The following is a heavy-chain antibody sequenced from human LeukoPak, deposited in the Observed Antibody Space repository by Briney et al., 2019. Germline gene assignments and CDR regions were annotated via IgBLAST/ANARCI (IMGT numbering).Heavy chain of an antibody. Sequence: SETLSLTCTVPGGSISSSSYYWGWIRQPPGKGLEWIGSIYYSGSTYYNPPLKSRVTISVDTSKNQFSLKLSSVTAADTAVYYCARERTTVTPWGQGTLVTVSS. CDR3: ARERTTVTP. CDR2: IYYSGST. J-gene: IGHJ4*02. V-gene: IGHV4-39*07. D-gene: IGHD4-17*01. CDR1: GGSISSSSYY.